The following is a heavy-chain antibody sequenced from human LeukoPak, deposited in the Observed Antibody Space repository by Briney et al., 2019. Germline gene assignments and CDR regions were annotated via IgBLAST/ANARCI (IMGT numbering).Heavy chain of an antibody. CDR3: AREGGFYRPLDY. CDR2: VHLDGRT. J-gene: IGHJ4*02. V-gene: IGHV4-4*02. D-gene: IGHD6-25*01. CDR1: GVSVTSTNW. Sequence: SETLSLTCGVSGVSVTSTNWWAWFRQPPGKGLEWIGEVHLDGRTNYNPSLKSRLVMSADLPENHISLKLTSVTAADTAVYYCAREGGFYRPLDYSGQGTLVTVSS.